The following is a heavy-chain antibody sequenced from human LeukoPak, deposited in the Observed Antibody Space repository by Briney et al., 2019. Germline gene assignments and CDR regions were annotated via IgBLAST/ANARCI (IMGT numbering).Heavy chain of an antibody. J-gene: IGHJ4*02. CDR1: GFTFSSYW. D-gene: IGHD5-12*01. V-gene: IGHV3-7*05. CDR2: IKQDGSEK. Sequence: GGSLRPSCAASGFTFSSYWMSWVRQAPGKGLEWVANIKQDGSEKYYVDSVKGRFTISRDNAKNSLYLQMNSLRAEDTAVYYCARAFSGYYFDYWGQGTLVTVSS. CDR3: ARAFSGYYFDY.